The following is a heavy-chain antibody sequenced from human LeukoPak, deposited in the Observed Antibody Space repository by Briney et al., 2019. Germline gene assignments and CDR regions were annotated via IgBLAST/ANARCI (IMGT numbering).Heavy chain of an antibody. J-gene: IGHJ4*02. D-gene: IGHD2-2*02. CDR1: GYTFTSYY. CDR3: ARAGYCSSTSCYNRIDY. CDR2: INPSGGST. Sequence: ASVKVSCKASGYTFTSYYMHWVRQAPGQGLEWMGIINPSGGSTSYAQKFQGRVTMTRDTSTSTVYMELSSLRSEDTAVYYCARAGYCSSTSCYNRIDYWGQGTLVTVSS. V-gene: IGHV1-46*01.